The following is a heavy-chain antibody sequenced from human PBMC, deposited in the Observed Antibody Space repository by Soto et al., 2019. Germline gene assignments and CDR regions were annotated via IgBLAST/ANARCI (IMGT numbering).Heavy chain of an antibody. V-gene: IGHV4-59*01. Sequence: SETLSLTCTVSGGSISSYYWSWIRQPPGKGLEWIGYIYYSGSTNYNPSLKSRVTISGDTSKNQFSLKLSSVTAADTALYYCAKDSEYDILTGYSYYFDYWGQGTLVTVSS. D-gene: IGHD3-9*01. J-gene: IGHJ4*02. CDR2: IYYSGST. CDR3: AKDSEYDILTGYSYYFDY. CDR1: GGSISSYY.